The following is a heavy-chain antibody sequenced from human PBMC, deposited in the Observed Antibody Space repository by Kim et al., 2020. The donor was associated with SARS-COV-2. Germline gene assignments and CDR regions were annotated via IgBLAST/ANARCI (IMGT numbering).Heavy chain of an antibody. CDR3: AREPPSMIAGSGGAFDI. CDR2: IYYSGST. V-gene: IGHV4-59*13. CDR1: GGSISSYY. D-gene: IGHD3-22*01. J-gene: IGHJ3*02. Sequence: SETLSLTCTVSGGSISSYYWSWIRQPPGKGLEWIGYIYYSGSTNYNPSLKSRVTISVDTSKNQFSLKLSSVTAAETAVYYCAREPPSMIAGSGGAFDIWGQGTRDSVSS.